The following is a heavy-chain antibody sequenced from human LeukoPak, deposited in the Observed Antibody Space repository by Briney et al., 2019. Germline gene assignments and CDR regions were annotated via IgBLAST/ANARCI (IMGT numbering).Heavy chain of an antibody. V-gene: IGHV3-21*01. CDR2: ISSSSSYI. Sequence: GVSLRLSCAASGFTFSSYSMNWVRQAPGKGLEWVSSISSSSSYIYYADSVKGRFTISRDNAKNSLYLQMNSLRAEDTAVYYCAREQKHYYYYYYMDVWGKGTMVTVSS. J-gene: IGHJ6*03. CDR1: GFTFSSYS. CDR3: AREQKHYYYYYYMDV.